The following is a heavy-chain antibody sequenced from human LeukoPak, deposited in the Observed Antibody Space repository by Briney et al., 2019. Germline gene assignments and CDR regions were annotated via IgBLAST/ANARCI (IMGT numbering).Heavy chain of an antibody. J-gene: IGHJ4*02. CDR1: GYSISNAYY. Sequence: SETLSLTCTVSGYSISNAYYWGWIRPPPGKGLEWIGSLYHSGSTSYNPSLKSRVTTSVDTSKNRFSLKLTSVTAADTAVYYCARELHSGSYYFDYWGQGTLVIVSS. V-gene: IGHV4-38-2*02. CDR3: ARELHSGSYYFDY. CDR2: LYHSGST. D-gene: IGHD1-26*01.